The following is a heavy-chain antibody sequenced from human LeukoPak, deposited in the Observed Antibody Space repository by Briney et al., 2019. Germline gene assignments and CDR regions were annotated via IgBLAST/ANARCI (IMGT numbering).Heavy chain of an antibody. V-gene: IGHV4-39*01. Sequence: SETLSLTCTVSGGSISSSSYYWGWLRQPPGKGLEWFGSIYYSGSTYYNPSLKSPVTISVDTSKNQFSRKRSSVTAADTAVYYCARLGVVVVPAAIPWCDPWGQGTLVTVSS. D-gene: IGHD2-2*01. J-gene: IGHJ5*02. CDR1: GGSISSSSYY. CDR3: ARLGVVVVPAAIPWCDP. CDR2: IYYSGST.